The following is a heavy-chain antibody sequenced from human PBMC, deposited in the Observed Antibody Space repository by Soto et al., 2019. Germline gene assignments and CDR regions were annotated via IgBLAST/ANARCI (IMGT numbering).Heavy chain of an antibody. D-gene: IGHD3-22*01. CDR2: ISSSSSTI. J-gene: IGHJ4*02. Sequence: GGSLRLSCAASGFTFSIYSMNWVRQAPGKGLEWVSYISSSSSTIYYADSVKGRFTISRDNAKNSLYLQMNSLRDEDTAVYYCARGLYDYDSSGYWGYWGQGTLVTVSS. V-gene: IGHV3-48*02. CDR3: ARGLYDYDSSGYWGY. CDR1: GFTFSIYS.